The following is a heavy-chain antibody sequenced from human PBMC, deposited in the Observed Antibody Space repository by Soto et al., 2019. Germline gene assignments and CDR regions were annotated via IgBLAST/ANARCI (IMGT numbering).Heavy chain of an antibody. D-gene: IGHD3-3*01. CDR2: ISYDGSNK. CDR1: GFTFSNYG. Sequence: QVQLVESGGGVVQPGRSLRLSCAASGFTFSNYGMHWVRQAPGKGLEWVAVISYDGSNKYYADSVKGRFTISRDNSKNTLYMQMNCLRAEDTAVYYCANTSGYVFWSGHYKPYDMDVWGQGTTVTVSS. V-gene: IGHV3-30*18. CDR3: ANTSGYVFWSGHYKPYDMDV. J-gene: IGHJ6*02.